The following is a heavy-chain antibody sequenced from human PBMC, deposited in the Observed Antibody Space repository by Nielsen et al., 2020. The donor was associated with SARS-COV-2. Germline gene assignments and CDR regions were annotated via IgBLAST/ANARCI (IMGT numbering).Heavy chain of an antibody. D-gene: IGHD5-18*01. CDR1: GYTFTSYD. J-gene: IGHJ6*02. CDR3: ARAQLWLRYYYYGIDV. V-gene: IGHV1-8*01. Sequence: ASVKVSCKASGYTFTSYDINWVRQATGQGLEWMGWMNPNSGNTGYAQKFQGRVTMTRNTSISTAYMELSSLRSEDTAVYYCARAQLWLRYYYYGIDVWGQGTTVTVSS. CDR2: MNPNSGNT.